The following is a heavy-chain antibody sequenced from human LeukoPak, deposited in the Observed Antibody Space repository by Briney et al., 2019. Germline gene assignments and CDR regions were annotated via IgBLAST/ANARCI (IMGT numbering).Heavy chain of an antibody. J-gene: IGHJ4*02. D-gene: IGHD4-17*01. V-gene: IGHV3-66*01. CDR3: AKKGYDGDYPFDY. Sequence: TGGSLRLSCAASGFTFSDYYMSWVRQAPGKGLEWVSVIYSGGSTYYADSVKGRFTISRDNSKNTLYLQMNSLRAEDTAVYYCAKKGYDGDYPFDYWGQGTLVTVSS. CDR2: IYSGGST. CDR1: GFTFSDYY.